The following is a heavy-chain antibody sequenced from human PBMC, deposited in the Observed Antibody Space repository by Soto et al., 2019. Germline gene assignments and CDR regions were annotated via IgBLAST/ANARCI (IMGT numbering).Heavy chain of an antibody. J-gene: IGHJ4*02. CDR1: GGSISSSSYY. CDR3: ARHAYRSGWADH. D-gene: IGHD6-19*01. V-gene: IGHV4-39*01. Sequence: QLQLQESGPGLVKPSETLSLTCTVSGGSISSSSYYWGWIRQPPGKGLEWIGTIYYSGSTYYNPSLKIRVTISVDTSKNQFSLKLSSVTAADTAVYYCARHAYRSGWADHWGQGTLVTVSS. CDR2: IYYSGST.